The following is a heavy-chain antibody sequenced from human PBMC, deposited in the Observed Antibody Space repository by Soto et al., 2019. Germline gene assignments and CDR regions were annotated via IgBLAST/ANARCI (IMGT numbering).Heavy chain of an antibody. CDR2: INPSGGST. CDR1: GYTFTSYY. CDR3: ARGPDTAMVTGANYFDY. V-gene: IGHV1-46*01. D-gene: IGHD5-18*01. Sequence: GASVKVSCKASGYTFTSYYMHWVRQAPGQGLEWMGIINPSGGSTSYAQKFQGRVTMTRDTSTSTVYMELSSLRSEDTAVYYCARGPDTAMVTGANYFDYWGQGTLVTVSS. J-gene: IGHJ4*02.